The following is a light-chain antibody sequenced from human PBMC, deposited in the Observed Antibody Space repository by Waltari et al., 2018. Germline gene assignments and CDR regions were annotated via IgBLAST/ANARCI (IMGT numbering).Light chain of an antibody. V-gene: IGLV2-14*01. CDR1: TSHVGAYNY. J-gene: IGLJ2*01. CDR3: SSYTSSTPSVV. Sequence: QPALTQPASASGSPGQSTTLSCTGTTSHVGAYNYVSCYQQRPGKPPKLIIYEVTKRPSGVSNRSSGSKSGNTPSLTIAGLQAEDEADYYCSSYTSSTPSVVFGGGTKVTVL. CDR2: EVT.